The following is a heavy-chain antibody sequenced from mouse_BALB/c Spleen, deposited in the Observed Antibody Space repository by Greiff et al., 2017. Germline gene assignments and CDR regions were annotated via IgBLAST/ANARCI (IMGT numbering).Heavy chain of an antibody. J-gene: IGHJ3*01. CDR2: ILPGSGST. D-gene: IGHD2-1*01. CDR3: ARASGDGNYAFAY. Sequence: QVQLQQSGAELMKPGASVKISCKATGYTFSSYWIEWVKQRPGHGLEWIGEILPGSGSTNYNEKFKGKATFTADTSSNTAYMQLSSLTSEDSAVYYCARASGDGNYAFAYWGQGTLVTVSA. V-gene: IGHV1-9*01. CDR1: GYTFSSYW.